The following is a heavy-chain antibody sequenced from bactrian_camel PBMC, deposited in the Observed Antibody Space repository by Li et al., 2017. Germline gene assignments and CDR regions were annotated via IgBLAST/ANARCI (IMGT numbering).Heavy chain of an antibody. CDR1: GYAYSDGYC. Sequence: HVQLVESGGGSVQAGGSLRLSCVVSGYAYSDGYCLGWFRQAPGKEREGVARIATGSGDTYYADSVKGRFTISQDNAKNTVYLQMNGLKVEDTAMYYCAASRLGSTINWRYERRWGYWGQGTQVTVS. J-gene: IGHJ6*01. CDR3: AASRLGSTINWRYERRWGY. V-gene: IGHV3S1*01. CDR2: IATGSGDT. D-gene: IGHD1*01.